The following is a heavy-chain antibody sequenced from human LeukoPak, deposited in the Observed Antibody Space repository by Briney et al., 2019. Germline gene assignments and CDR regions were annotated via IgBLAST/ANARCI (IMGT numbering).Heavy chain of an antibody. D-gene: IGHD6-6*01. CDR3: ARVYSSSSRGAFGI. J-gene: IGHJ3*02. CDR2: IYHSGST. Sequence: PSETLSLTCTVSGYSISSGYYWGWIRQPPGKGLEWIGSIYHSGSTYYNPSLKSRVTISVDTSKNQFSLKLSSVTAADTAVYYCARVYSSSSRGAFGIWGQGTMVTVSS. V-gene: IGHV4-38-2*02. CDR1: GYSISSGYY.